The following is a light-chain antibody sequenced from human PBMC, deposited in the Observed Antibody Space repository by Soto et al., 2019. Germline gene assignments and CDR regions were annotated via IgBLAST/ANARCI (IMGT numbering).Light chain of an antibody. CDR1: QIISTY. CDR2: SAS. Sequence: DIQMTQSPSSLSASVGDRVTITCRASQIISTYLNWYQQKPGKAPKLLVHSASTLHSGVSSRFSGSGSGTNFTLTINNLQPEDYATYFCQQGYSTLPYTFGQGTRVDIK. J-gene: IGKJ2*01. V-gene: IGKV1-39*01. CDR3: QQGYSTLPYT.